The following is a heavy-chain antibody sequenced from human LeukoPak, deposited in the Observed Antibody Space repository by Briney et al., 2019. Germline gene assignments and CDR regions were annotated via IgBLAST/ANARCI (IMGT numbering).Heavy chain of an antibody. V-gene: IGHV5-51*01. CDR3: ARHFRITMVRGVIIANWFDP. Sequence: GQSLKISCKGSGYSFTSYWIGCVRQMTGKGLEWMGIIYPGDSDTRYSPSFTGQVTISADKSISTAYLQWSSLKASDTAMYYCARHFRITMVRGVIIANWFDPWGQGTLVTVSS. D-gene: IGHD3-10*01. CDR2: IYPGDSDT. J-gene: IGHJ5*02. CDR1: GYSFTSYW.